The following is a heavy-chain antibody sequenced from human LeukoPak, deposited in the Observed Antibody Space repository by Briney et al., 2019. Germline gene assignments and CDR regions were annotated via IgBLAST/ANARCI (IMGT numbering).Heavy chain of an antibody. CDR1: GDSVSSNSAA. V-gene: IGHV6-1*01. CDR2: TSYRSKWNN. CDR3: AREQDNTFDI. J-gene: IGHJ3*02. Sequence: SRTLSLTCAISGDSVSSNSAAWSWIRQSPSRGLEWLGRTSYRSKWNNDYAVSVKSRISFNPDTTKNHFSLQLNSVTPEDTAVYYCAREQDNTFDIWGQGTMVTVSS. D-gene: IGHD2-15*01.